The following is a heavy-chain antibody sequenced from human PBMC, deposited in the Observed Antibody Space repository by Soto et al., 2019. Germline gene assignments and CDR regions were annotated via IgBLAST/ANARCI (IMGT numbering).Heavy chain of an antibody. D-gene: IGHD3-3*01. V-gene: IGHV3-7*01. Sequence: PGGSLRLSCAASGFTFSSYWMSWVRQAPGKGLEWVANIKQDGSEKYYVDSVKGRFTISRDNAKNSLYLQMNSLRAEDTAVYYCARDCRVRIFGVVISPYYYYMDVWGKGTTVTVSS. CDR3: ARDCRVRIFGVVISPYYYYMDV. CDR2: IKQDGSEK. CDR1: GFTFSSYW. J-gene: IGHJ6*03.